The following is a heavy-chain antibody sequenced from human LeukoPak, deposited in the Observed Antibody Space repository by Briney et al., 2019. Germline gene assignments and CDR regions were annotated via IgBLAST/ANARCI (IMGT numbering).Heavy chain of an antibody. CDR2: INHSGST. D-gene: IGHD1-26*01. CDR3: ARGGRSGSYYASYYYYMDV. V-gene: IGHV4-34*01. Sequence: PSETLSLTCAVYGGSFSGYYWSWIRQPPGKGLEWIGEINHSGSTNYNPSLKSRVTISVDTSKNQFSLKLSSVTAADTAVYYCARGGRSGSYYASYYYYMDVWGKGTTVTVSS. J-gene: IGHJ6*03. CDR1: GGSFSGYY.